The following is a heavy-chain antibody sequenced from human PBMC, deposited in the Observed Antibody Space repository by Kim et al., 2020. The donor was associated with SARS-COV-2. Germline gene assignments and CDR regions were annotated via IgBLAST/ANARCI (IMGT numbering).Heavy chain of an antibody. CDR3: ARQYYYGSGSFPWFDP. D-gene: IGHD3-10*01. CDR1: GYTFTSYD. J-gene: IGHJ5*02. Sequence: ASVKVSCKASGYTFTSYDINWVRQATGQGREWMGWMNPNSGNTGYAQKFQGRVTMTRNTSISTAYMELSSLRSEDTAVYYCARQYYYGSGSFPWFDPWGQGTLVTVSS. V-gene: IGHV1-8*01. CDR2: MNPNSGNT.